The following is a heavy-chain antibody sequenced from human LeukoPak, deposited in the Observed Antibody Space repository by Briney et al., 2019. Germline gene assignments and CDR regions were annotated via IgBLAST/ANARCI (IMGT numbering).Heavy chain of an antibody. CDR2: IYYSGST. V-gene: IGHV4-31*03. Sequence: SETLSLTCTVSGGSISSGGYYWSWIRQHPGKGLEWIGYIYYSGSTYYNPPLKSRVTISVDTSKNQFSLKLSSVTAADTAVYYCARSIAAAGTTYFDYWGQGTLVTVSS. D-gene: IGHD6-13*01. CDR1: GGSISSGGYY. CDR3: ARSIAAAGTTYFDY. J-gene: IGHJ4*02.